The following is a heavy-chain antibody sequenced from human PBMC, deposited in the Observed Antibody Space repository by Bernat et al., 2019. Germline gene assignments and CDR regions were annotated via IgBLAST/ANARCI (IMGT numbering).Heavy chain of an antibody. CDR2: INPNSGGT. J-gene: IGHJ3*02. CDR1: GYTFTGYD. Sequence: QVQLVQSGAEVKKPGASVKVSCRASGYTFTGYDMHWVRQAPGQGLEWMGRINPNSGGTNYAQKFQGRVTMTRYTSISTAYMELRRLRSYDTAVYSCARGDYDILTGYGDDAFDIWGHGTMVTVSS. D-gene: IGHD3-9*01. CDR3: ARGDYDILTGYGDDAFDI. V-gene: IGHV1-2*06.